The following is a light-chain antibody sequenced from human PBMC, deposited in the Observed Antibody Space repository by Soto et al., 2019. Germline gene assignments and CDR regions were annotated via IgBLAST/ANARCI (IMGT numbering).Light chain of an antibody. CDR3: SSFTTTSTPVV. V-gene: IGLV2-14*01. CDR1: SSDVGSYDH. J-gene: IGLJ2*01. Sequence: QSALTQPASVSGSPGQSITISCSGTSSDVGSYDHVAWYQQFPGKTPKLMIYEVSNRPSGVSSRFSGSKSGNTASLTVSGLQADDEGIYYCSSFTTTSTPVVFGGGTKVTVL. CDR2: EVS.